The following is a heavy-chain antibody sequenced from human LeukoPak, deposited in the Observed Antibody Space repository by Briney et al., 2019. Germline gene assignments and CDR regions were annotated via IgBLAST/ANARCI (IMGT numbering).Heavy chain of an antibody. CDR2: IIPIFGTA. CDR3: ASGYSYGSFDY. D-gene: IGHD5-18*01. CDR1: GGTFTSYA. J-gene: IGHJ4*02. Sequence: SVKVSCKASGGTFTSYAISWVRQAPGQGLEWMGRIIPIFGTANYAQKFQGRVTITTDESTSTAYMELSSLRSEDTAVYYCASGYSYGSFDYRGQGTLVTVSS. V-gene: IGHV1-69*05.